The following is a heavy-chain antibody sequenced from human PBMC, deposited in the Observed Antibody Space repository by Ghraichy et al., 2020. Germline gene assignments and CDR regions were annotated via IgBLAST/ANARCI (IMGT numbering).Heavy chain of an antibody. D-gene: IGHD3-9*01. CDR3: ARMSVVEATGFYSGNYWYWDL. CDR2: IGRSGDTI. CDR1: GFTFRSYE. J-gene: IGHJ2*01. V-gene: IGHV3-48*03. Sequence: GGSLRLSCEASGFTFRSYEMHWVRQAPGKGLEWVSYIGRSGDTIDYADSVKGRFTISRDNAKNSLYLQMNRLRAEDTAVYFCARMSVVEATGFYSGNYWYWDLWGRGTLVTVSS.